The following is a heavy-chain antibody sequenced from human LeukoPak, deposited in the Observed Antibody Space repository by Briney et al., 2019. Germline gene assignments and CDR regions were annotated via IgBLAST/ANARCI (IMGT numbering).Heavy chain of an antibody. V-gene: IGHV4-59*08. CDR2: IYYSGST. D-gene: IGHD4-23*01. CDR3: ARLYTTVVTEQPYYFDY. Sequence: SETLSLTCTVSGGSISSYYWSWIRQPPGKGLEWIGYIYYSGSTNYNPSLKSRVTISVDTSKNQFSLMLSSVTAADTAVYYCARLYTTVVTEQPYYFDYWGQGTLVTVSS. J-gene: IGHJ4*02. CDR1: GGSISSYY.